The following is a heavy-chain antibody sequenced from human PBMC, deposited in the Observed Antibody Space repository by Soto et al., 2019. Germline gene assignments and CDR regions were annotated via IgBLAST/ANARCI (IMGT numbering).Heavy chain of an antibody. CDR3: AHGLYYDFWSGYVSFDY. V-gene: IGHV2-5*02. D-gene: IGHD3-3*01. CDR2: IYWDDDK. Sequence: SGPTLVNPTQTLTLTCTFSGFSLSTSGGGVGWIRQPPGKALEWLALIYWDDDKRYSPSLKSRLTITKDTSKNQVVLTMTNMDPVDTATYYCAHGLYYDFWSGYVSFDYWGQGTLVTVSS. J-gene: IGHJ4*02. CDR1: GFSLSTSGGG.